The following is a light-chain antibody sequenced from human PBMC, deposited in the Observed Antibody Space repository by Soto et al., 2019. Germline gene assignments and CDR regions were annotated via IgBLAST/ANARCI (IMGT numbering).Light chain of an antibody. V-gene: IGLV1-47*01. CDR3: AAWDDSLSGGG. CDR1: SSNIGSNY. J-gene: IGLJ3*02. CDR2: RNN. Sequence: QSVLTQPPSTSGTPGQRVTISCSGSSSNIGSNYVYWYQQLPGTAPKLLIYRNNQRPSGVPDRFSGSKSGTSASPAISGLRSEDEADYYCAAWDDSLSGGGFGGGTKLTVL.